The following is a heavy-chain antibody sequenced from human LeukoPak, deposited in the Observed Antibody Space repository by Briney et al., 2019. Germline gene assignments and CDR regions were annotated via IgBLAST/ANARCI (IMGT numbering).Heavy chain of an antibody. Sequence: SQTLSLTCAISGDSVSSNSAAWNWIRQSPSRGLEWLASTCYRSRRNNDYAVSVKSRITINPDTSKHLFSLQLNSVTPEDTAVYYCARVLGLLWFGELAQDDAFDIWGQGTMVTVSS. D-gene: IGHD3-10*01. V-gene: IGHV6-1*01. CDR2: TCYRSRRNN. J-gene: IGHJ3*02. CDR1: GDSVSSNSAA. CDR3: ARVLGLLWFGELAQDDAFDI.